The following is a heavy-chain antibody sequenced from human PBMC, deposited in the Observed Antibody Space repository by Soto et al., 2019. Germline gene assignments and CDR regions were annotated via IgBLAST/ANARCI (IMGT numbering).Heavy chain of an antibody. CDR3: ASTPITSHWFFDY. J-gene: IGHJ4*02. D-gene: IGHD2-2*01. CDR1: GGSISSYY. Sequence: SETLSLTCTVSGGSISSYYWSWIRQPPGKGLEWIGNIYYSGSTNYNPSLKSRVTISVDTSKNQFSLKLSSVTAADTAVYYCASTPITSHWFFDYWGQGTLVTVSS. CDR2: IYYSGST. V-gene: IGHV4-59*08.